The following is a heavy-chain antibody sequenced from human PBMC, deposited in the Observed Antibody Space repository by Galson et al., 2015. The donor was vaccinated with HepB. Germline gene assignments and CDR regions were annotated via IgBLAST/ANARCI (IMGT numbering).Heavy chain of an antibody. CDR1: GFTFDDYA. D-gene: IGHD4-11*01. J-gene: IGHJ6*03. Sequence: SLRLSCAASGFTFDDYAMHWVRQAPGKGLEWVSGISWNSGSIGYADSVKGRFTISRDNAKNSLYLQMNSLRAEDTAFYYCAKVKMRVTTGYYYMDVWGKGTTVTVSS. CDR3: AKVKMRVTTGYYYMDV. CDR2: ISWNSGSI. V-gene: IGHV3-9*01.